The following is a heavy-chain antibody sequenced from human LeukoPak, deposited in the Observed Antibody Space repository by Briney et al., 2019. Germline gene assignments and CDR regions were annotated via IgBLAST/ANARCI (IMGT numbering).Heavy chain of an antibody. CDR2: ISAYNGNT. CDR3: ARSGDGNWFDP. Sequence: ASVKVSCKASGYIFRNFGVGWLRQAPGQGPEWMGWISAYNGNTNYAQKFQGRVAMTTDTFTSTAYMELRSLTSDDTAEYYYARSGDGNWFDPWGQGTLVTVSS. J-gene: IGHJ5*02. V-gene: IGHV1-18*04. D-gene: IGHD4-17*01. CDR1: GYIFRNFG.